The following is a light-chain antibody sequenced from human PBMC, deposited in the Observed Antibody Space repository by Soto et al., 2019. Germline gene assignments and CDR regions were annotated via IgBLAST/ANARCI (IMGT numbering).Light chain of an antibody. J-gene: IGLJ3*02. V-gene: IGLV2-23*01. Sequence: QSVLTQPASVSGSPGQSITLSCTGTSSDVGTYNLVSWYQQHPGKAPKLMIYEGSERPSGVSNRFSGSKSGNTASLTISGLQAEDEADYYCCSYAGSSTWVFGGGTQLTVL. CDR2: EGS. CDR1: SSDVGTYNL. CDR3: CSYAGSSTWV.